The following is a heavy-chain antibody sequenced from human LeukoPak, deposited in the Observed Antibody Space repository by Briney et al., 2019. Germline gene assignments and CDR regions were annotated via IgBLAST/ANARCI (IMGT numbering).Heavy chain of an antibody. J-gene: IGHJ4*02. CDR3: ARASEVTANFDY. V-gene: IGHV4-61*02. CDR2: IYSSGST. CDR1: GGSISSGSYY. D-gene: IGHD2-21*02. Sequence: SQTLSLTCTVSGGSISSGSYYWNWIRQPAGKGLEWIGRIYSSGSTNYNPSLKSRVTMSVDTSKNQFSLKLSSVTAADTAVYYCARASEVTANFDYWGQGTLVTVSS.